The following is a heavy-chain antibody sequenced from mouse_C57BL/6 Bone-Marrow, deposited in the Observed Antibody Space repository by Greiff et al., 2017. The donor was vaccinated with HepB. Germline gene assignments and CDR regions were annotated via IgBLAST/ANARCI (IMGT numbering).Heavy chain of an antibody. J-gene: IGHJ4*01. CDR2: ISYDGSN. CDR1: GYSITSGYY. V-gene: IGHV3-6*01. Sequence: EVKLMESGPGLVKPSQSLSLTCSVTGYSITSGYYWNWIRQFPGNKLEWMGYISYDGSNNYNPSLKNRISITRDTSKNQFFLKLNSVTTEDTATYYCARKGYYYGSSFYYYAMDYWGQGTSVTVSS. D-gene: IGHD1-1*01. CDR3: ARKGYYYGSSFYYYAMDY.